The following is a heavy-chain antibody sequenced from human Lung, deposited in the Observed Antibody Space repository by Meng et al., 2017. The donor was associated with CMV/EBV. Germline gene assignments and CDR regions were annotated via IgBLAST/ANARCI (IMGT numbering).Heavy chain of an antibody. J-gene: IGHJ4*02. Sequence: SXAASGFTFSSYAMRWVRQAPGKGLEWVSAISGSGGSTYYADSVKGRFTISRDNSKNTLYLQMNSLRAEDTAVYYCAKDPVPAALYYFDYWGQGTLVXVSS. CDR1: GFTFSSYA. D-gene: IGHD2-2*01. CDR2: ISGSGGST. V-gene: IGHV3-23*01. CDR3: AKDPVPAALYYFDY.